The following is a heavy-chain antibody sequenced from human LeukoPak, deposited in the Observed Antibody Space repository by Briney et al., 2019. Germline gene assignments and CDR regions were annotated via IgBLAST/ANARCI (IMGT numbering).Heavy chain of an antibody. D-gene: IGHD6-19*01. CDR1: GFTFSNHY. J-gene: IGHJ4*02. CDR2: INEDGRNK. CDR3: TRVIVAVPGYFDYFDF. Sequence: PGGSLRLSCAASGFTFSNHYMRWIRQAPGEGLEWVANINEDGRNKWHMCSVKGRFTVSRDNARNALYLQMNSLRVEATAVYYCTRVIVAVPGYFDYFDFWGQGAMVTVSS. V-gene: IGHV3-7*01.